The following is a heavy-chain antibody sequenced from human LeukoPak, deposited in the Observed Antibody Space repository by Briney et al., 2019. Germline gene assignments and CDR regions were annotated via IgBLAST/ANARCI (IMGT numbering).Heavy chain of an antibody. J-gene: IGHJ4*02. CDR1: GYTFTDYF. CDR2: INPKNGGT. Sequence: ASVKVSCKASGYTFTDYFMHWVRQAPGQGLEWMGWINPKNGGTNYAQNFQGRVTMTRDTSITTAYMEVRGLTSDDTAVYYCARTPRREYYDSSGYHDYWGQGTLVTVSS. D-gene: IGHD3-22*01. CDR3: ARTPRREYYDSSGYHDY. V-gene: IGHV1-2*02.